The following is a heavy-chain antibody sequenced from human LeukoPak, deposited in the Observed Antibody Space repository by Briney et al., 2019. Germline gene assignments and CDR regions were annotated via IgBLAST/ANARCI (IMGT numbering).Heavy chain of an antibody. J-gene: IGHJ3*02. CDR2: INPSDSNV. CDR1: GYSFTSYW. CDR3: ARHRILRFLEWSNDAFDM. V-gene: IGHV5-10-1*01. D-gene: IGHD3-3*01. Sequence: GESLKISCKGSGYSFTSYWITWVRQMPGKGLEWMGKINPSDSNVNYSPSFRDHVTISTDKSVRTAYLQWSSLEASDTAMYYCARHRILRFLEWSNDAFDMWGQGTLVTVSP.